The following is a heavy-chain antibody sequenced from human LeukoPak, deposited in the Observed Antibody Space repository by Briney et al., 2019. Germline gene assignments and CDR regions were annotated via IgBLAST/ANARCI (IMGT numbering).Heavy chain of an antibody. CDR1: GGSISSSH. D-gene: IGHD6-13*01. CDR3: ARRARATAGGDYFDY. CDR2: ISYSRST. V-gene: IGHV4-59*08. Sequence: SETLSLTCTVSGGSISSSHWSWIRQPPGKGQEWIGYISYSRSTNYNPSLRSRVTISKATFKNQFSLKLSSVTAADTAVYYCARRARATAGGDYFDYWGQGTLVTVSS. J-gene: IGHJ4*02.